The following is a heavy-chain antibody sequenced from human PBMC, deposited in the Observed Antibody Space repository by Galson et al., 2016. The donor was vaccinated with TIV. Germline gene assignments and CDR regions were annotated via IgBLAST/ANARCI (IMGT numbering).Heavy chain of an antibody. V-gene: IGHV2-5*05. D-gene: IGHD3-22*01. J-gene: IGHJ3*02. Sequence: PALVKPTQTLTVTCTLSGFSLSTPGVGVGWIRQPPGKALEWLGVIYWDDDLRYGPSLKNRLTITKDTSKNLVVLTITNADPMDTATYFCAHIRITLIPDAFYIWGHGTVVTVSS. CDR3: AHIRITLIPDAFYI. CDR2: IYWDDDL. CDR1: GFSLSTPGVG.